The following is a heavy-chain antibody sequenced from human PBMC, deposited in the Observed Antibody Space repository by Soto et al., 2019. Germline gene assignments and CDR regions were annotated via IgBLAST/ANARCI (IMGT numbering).Heavy chain of an antibody. CDR1: GFTFSSYW. J-gene: IGHJ4*02. V-gene: IGHV3-74*01. CDR2: INSDGSST. Sequence: GGSLRLSCAASGFTFSSYWMHWVRQAPGKGLVWVSRINSDGSSTSYADSVKGRFTISRDNAKNTLYLQMNSLRAEDTAVYYCARQWTNYDILTGYFQYYFDYWGQGTPVTVSS. D-gene: IGHD3-9*01. CDR3: ARQWTNYDILTGYFQYYFDY.